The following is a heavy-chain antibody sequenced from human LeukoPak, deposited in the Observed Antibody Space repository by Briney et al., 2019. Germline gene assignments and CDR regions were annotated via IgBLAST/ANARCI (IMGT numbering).Heavy chain of an antibody. J-gene: IGHJ5*02. V-gene: IGHV4-39*01. CDR3: ARSWYYGSGRYYPDWFDP. D-gene: IGHD3-10*01. CDR1: SGSISSSSYY. CDR2: IYYSGNA. Sequence: SETLSLTCTVSSGSISSSSYYWGWIRQPPGKGLEWTGSIYYSGNAYYNPSLKSRVSISVDTSKNQFPLKLSSVTAPDTAVYYCARSWYYGSGRYYPDWFDPWGQGTLVTVSS.